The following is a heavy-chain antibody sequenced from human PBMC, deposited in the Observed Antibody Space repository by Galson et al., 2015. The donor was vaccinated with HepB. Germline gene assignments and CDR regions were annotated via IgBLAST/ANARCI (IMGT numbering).Heavy chain of an antibody. J-gene: IGHJ2*01. Sequence: SVKVSCKASGYTFTGYYMHWVRQAPGQGLEWMGRINPNSGGTNYAQKFQGRVTMTRDTSISTAYMELSSLRSDDTAVYYCSTIFGVVTLQYFDLWGRGTLVTVSS. CDR2: INPNSGGT. CDR1: GYTFTGYY. V-gene: IGHV1-2*06. D-gene: IGHD3-3*01. CDR3: STIFGVVTLQYFDL.